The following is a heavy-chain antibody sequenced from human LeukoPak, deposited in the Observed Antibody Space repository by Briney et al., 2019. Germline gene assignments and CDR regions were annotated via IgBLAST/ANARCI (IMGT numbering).Heavy chain of an antibody. J-gene: IGHJ3*02. CDR2: IKQDGSEK. CDR3: ARGREDDDAFDI. Sequence: GGSLRLSCAASGFTFSSYWMSWVRQAPGKGLEWVANIKQDGSEKYYVDSVKGRFTISRDNAKNSLYLQMNSLRVDDTAVYYCARGREDDDAFDIWGQGTMVTVSS. V-gene: IGHV3-7*01. CDR1: GFTFSSYW.